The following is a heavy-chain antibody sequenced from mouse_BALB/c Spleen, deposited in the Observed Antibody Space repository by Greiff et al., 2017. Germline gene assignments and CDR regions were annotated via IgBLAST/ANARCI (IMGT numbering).Heavy chain of an antibody. V-gene: IGHV1-54*01. CDR3: AREEGGGFAY. Sequence: QVQLQQSGAELVRPGTSVKVSCKASGYAFTNYLIEWVKQRPGQGLEWIGVINPGSGGTNYNEKFKGKATLTADKSSSTAYMQLSSLTSDDSAVYFCAREEGGGFAYWGQGTLVTVSA. CDR2: INPGSGGT. CDR1: GYAFTNYL. J-gene: IGHJ3*01.